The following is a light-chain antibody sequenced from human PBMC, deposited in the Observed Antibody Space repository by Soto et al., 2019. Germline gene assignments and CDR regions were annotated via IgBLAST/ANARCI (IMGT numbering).Light chain of an antibody. J-gene: IGKJ1*01. CDR3: QQSYNTPLT. CDR1: QTIGTY. Sequence: IQLTQSPSSLAASLGDRVTITGRASQTIGTYVNWYRQKSGAAPELLIYDASTLQSGVPSRFRGGASGTDFTLTISSLQLDDFATYYCQQSYNTPLTFGQGTKGDIK. CDR2: DAS. V-gene: IGKV1-39*01.